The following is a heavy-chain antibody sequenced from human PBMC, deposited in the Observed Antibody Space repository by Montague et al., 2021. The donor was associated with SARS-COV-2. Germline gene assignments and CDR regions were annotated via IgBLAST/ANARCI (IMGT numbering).Heavy chain of an antibody. Sequence: SETLSLTCAVSGGSISSSNWWGWVRQPPGKGLEWIGEIYHSGSTNYNPSLRSRVTISVDKSKNQFSLKLSSVTAADTAVYYCARWDSSGWFGRSYDGMDVWGQGTTVTVSS. V-gene: IGHV4-4*02. CDR3: ARWDSSGWFGRSYDGMDV. D-gene: IGHD6-19*01. J-gene: IGHJ6*02. CDR2: IYHSGST. CDR1: GGSISSSNW.